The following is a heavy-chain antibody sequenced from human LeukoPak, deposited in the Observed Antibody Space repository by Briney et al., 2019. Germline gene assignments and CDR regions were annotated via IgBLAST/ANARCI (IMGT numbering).Heavy chain of an antibody. J-gene: IGHJ3*02. CDR2: IKPDGSEK. V-gene: IGHV3-7*01. CDR3: ARDINFIGLDI. Sequence: GGSLRLSCAASGFTFSDYWMTWVRQAPGKGLEWVANIKPDGSEKYYVDSVRGRFTISRDNAKNSLYLQMNSLRVEDTAVYYCARDINFIGLDIWGQGTVVTVSS. D-gene: IGHD1-14*01. CDR1: GFTFSDYW.